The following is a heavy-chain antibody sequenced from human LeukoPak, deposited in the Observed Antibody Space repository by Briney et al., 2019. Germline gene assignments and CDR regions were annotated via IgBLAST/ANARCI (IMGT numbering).Heavy chain of an antibody. CDR2: IYYSGST. CDR3: ARVSCSSTSCSGLDY. Sequence: SETLSLTCTVSGGSISSYYWSWTRQPPGKGLEWIGYIYYSGSTNYNPSLKSRVTISVDTSKNQFSLKLSSVTAADTAVYYCARVSCSSTSCSGLDYWGQGTLVTVSS. D-gene: IGHD2-2*01. J-gene: IGHJ4*02. CDR1: GGSISSYY. V-gene: IGHV4-59*01.